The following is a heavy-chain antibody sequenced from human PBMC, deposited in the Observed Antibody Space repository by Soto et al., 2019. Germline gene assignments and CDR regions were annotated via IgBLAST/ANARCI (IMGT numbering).Heavy chain of an antibody. Sequence: VQLAQSGAEVKKPGASVKVSCKTSGDSFNDYYIHWVRQAPGQGLEWMGWINPNGGATKYAQKFAGGVKENRDTSIRIVFMELSSLRSDYTVVYDCARDSGDATVSLDYYYFYMDDWGKGTTVIVSS. CDR1: GDSFNDYY. CDR3: ARDSGDATVSLDYYYFYMDD. V-gene: IGHV1-2*02. J-gene: IGHJ6*03. CDR2: INPNGGAT. D-gene: IGHD4-17*01.